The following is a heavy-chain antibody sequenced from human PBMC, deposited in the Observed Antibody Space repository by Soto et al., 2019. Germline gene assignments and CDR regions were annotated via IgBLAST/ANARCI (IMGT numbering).Heavy chain of an antibody. CDR2: FQTKTGGGTA. Sequence: EVQLVASGGVLVKPGESLRLSCAGSGLSFSDVKMTWVRQPPGKGLEWVGRFQTKTGGGTADYPAAVRGRFTISRDDSKNTLYLQLNSLKTEDTAVYYCATDYGWAFQIWGQGTTVTVSS. D-gene: IGHD4-17*01. CDR3: ATDYGWAFQI. J-gene: IGHJ3*02. V-gene: IGHV3-15*01. CDR1: GLSFSDVK.